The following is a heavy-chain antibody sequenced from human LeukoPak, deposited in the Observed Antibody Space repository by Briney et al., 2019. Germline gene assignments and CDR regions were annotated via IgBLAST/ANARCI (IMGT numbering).Heavy chain of an antibody. CDR3: AKAVRYYDSSGYYSY. Sequence: GGSLRLSCAASGFTFSSYAMSCVRQAPGKGLEWVSAISGSGGSTYYADSVKGRFTISRDNSKNTLYLQMNSLRAEDTAVYYCAKAVRYYDSSGYYSYWGQGTLVTVSS. J-gene: IGHJ4*02. CDR1: GFTFSSYA. V-gene: IGHV3-23*01. D-gene: IGHD3-22*01. CDR2: ISGSGGST.